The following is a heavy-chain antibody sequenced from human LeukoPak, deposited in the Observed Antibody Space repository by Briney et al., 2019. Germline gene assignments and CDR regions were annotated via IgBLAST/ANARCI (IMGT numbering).Heavy chain of an antibody. CDR1: GFTVSSNY. CDR2: IYSGGST. CDR3: AKARRDGYNDAFDI. V-gene: IGHV3-53*01. J-gene: IGHJ3*02. D-gene: IGHD5-24*01. Sequence: GGCLRLSCAASGFTVSSNYMSWVRQAPGKGLEWVSVIYSGGSTYYADSVKGRFTISRDNSKNTLYLQMNSLRAEDTAVYYCAKARRDGYNDAFDIWGQGTMVTVSS.